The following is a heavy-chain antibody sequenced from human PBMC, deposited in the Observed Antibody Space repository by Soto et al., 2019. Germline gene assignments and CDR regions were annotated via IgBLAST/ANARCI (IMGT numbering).Heavy chain of an antibody. Sequence: AASVKVSCKASGYTFTGYYMHWVRQAPGQGLEWMGWINPNSGGTNYAQKFQGRVTMTRDTSISTAYMELSRLRSDDTAVYYCARDRYSSSWYNYYYGMDVWGQGTTVTVSS. V-gene: IGHV1-2*02. CDR1: GYTFTGYY. J-gene: IGHJ6*02. CDR3: ARDRYSSSWYNYYYGMDV. D-gene: IGHD6-13*01. CDR2: INPNSGGT.